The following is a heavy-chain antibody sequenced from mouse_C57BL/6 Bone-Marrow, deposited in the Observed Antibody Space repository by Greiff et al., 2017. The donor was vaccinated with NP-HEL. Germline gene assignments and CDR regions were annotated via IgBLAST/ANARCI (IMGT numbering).Heavy chain of an antibody. V-gene: IGHV3-6*01. J-gene: IGHJ3*01. D-gene: IGHD1-1*01. Sequence: EVQLVESGPGLVKPSQSLSLTCSVTGYSITSGYYWNWIRQFPGNKLEWMGYISYDGSNNYNPSLKNRISITRDTSKNQFFLKLNSVTTEDTATYYCALTVVATPFAYWGQGTLVTVSA. CDR1: GYSITSGYY. CDR3: ALTVVATPFAY. CDR2: ISYDGSN.